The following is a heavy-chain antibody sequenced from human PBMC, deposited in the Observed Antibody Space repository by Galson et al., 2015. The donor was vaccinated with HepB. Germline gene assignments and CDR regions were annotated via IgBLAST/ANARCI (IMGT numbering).Heavy chain of an antibody. D-gene: IGHD4-17*01. V-gene: IGHV3-33*01. CDR2: IWYDGSNK. J-gene: IGHJ6*03. CDR3: ARTSPRTYGAKPEWYYMDV. Sequence: SLRLSCAASGFTFSSYGMHWVRQAPGKGLEWVAVIWYDGSNKYYADSVKGRFTISRDNSKNTLYLQMNSLRAEDTAVYYCARTSPRTYGAKPEWYYMDVWGKGTTVTVSS. CDR1: GFTFSSYG.